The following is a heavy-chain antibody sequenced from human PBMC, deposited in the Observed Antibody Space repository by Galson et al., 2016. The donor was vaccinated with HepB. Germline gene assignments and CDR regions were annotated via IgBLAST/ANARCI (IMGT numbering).Heavy chain of an antibody. CDR2: ITSSSNTI. CDR3: ARLNGATAAHNWCDP. CDR1: GFTFFSSYS. Sequence: SLRLSCAASGFTFFSSYSMNWVRQAPGEGLEWVSHITSSSNTIYYADSVKGRFTISRDNAKKTLYLQMNSLRDEDTAVYYCARLNGATAAHNWCDPWGQGTLVTVSS. D-gene: IGHD2-8*01. V-gene: IGHV3-48*02. J-gene: IGHJ5*02.